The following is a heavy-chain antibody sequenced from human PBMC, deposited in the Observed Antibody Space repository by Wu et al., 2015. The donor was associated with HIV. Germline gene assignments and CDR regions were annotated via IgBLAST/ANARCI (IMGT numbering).Heavy chain of an antibody. Sequence: QVHLVQSGAEAKKPGSSVKVSCKASGGTFSSFAISWVRQAPGQGLEWVGGIIPMFDQANYAQNVQGRVTITADESTSTAYMELSSLRSDDTAVYYCARGVIGVAGIRPPPQMLLIWWGQGTLVHRL. CDR1: GGTFSSFA. D-gene: IGHD6-13*01. V-gene: IGHV1-69*12. CDR2: IIPMFDQA. CDR3: ARGVIGVAGIRPPPQMLLIW. J-gene: IGHJ3*01.